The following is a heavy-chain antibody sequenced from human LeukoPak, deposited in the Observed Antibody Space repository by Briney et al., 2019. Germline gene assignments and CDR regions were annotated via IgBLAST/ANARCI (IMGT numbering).Heavy chain of an antibody. J-gene: IGHJ2*01. D-gene: IGHD3-22*01. V-gene: IGHV3-7*01. CDR2: IKQDGSEK. CDR3: ARHHYESGIDWYFDL. CDR1: GFTFSNYW. Sequence: GGSLRLSCAASGFTFSNYWMSWVRQAPGKGLEWVANIKQDGSEKHYVDSVKGRFTISTDNAKNSLYLQMNSLRAEDTAVYYCARHHYESGIDWYFDLWGRGTLVTVSS.